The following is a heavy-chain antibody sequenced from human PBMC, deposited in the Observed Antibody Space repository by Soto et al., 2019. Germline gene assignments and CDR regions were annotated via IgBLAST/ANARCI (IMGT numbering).Heavy chain of an antibody. D-gene: IGHD3-10*01. J-gene: IGHJ6*03. CDR2: INPNSGGT. CDR3: ARGDGSGRPTSYYYMDV. Sequence: GASVKVSCKASGYTFTGYYMHWVRQAPGQGLEWMGWINPNSGGTNYAQKFQGWVTMTRDTSISTAYMELSRLRSDDTAVYYCARGDGSGRPTSYYYMDVWGKGTTVTVSS. CDR1: GYTFTGYY. V-gene: IGHV1-2*04.